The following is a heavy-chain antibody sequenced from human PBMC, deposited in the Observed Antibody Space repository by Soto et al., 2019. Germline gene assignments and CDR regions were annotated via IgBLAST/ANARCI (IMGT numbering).Heavy chain of an antibody. V-gene: IGHV2-5*02. CDR1: GFSLSTSGVG. CDR2: IYWDDEK. CDR3: AHRAYFDSGKQFDY. J-gene: IGHJ4*02. D-gene: IGHD3-10*01. Sequence: QITLKESGPTLVKPTQTLTLTCTFSGFSLSTSGVGVGWICQPPGKALEWLAIIYWDDEKRYSPSLKTRLTVTKDTSKNQVVLTMTNVDPVDTATYYCAHRAYFDSGKQFDYWGQGTLVSVSS.